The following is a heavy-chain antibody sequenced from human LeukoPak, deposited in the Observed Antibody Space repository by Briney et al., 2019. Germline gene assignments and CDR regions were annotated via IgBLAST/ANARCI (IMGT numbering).Heavy chain of an antibody. Sequence: GGSLRLSCAASGFTFSSYAMNWVPQAPGKGLEWVSSMSRGGGSTYYADSVKGRFTISRDNSKNTLYLQMNGLRAEDTAVYYCAKDREYSGSQIDYWGQGTLVTVSS. CDR3: AKDREYSGSQIDY. CDR2: MSRGGGST. CDR1: GFTFSSYA. V-gene: IGHV3-23*01. D-gene: IGHD1-26*01. J-gene: IGHJ4*02.